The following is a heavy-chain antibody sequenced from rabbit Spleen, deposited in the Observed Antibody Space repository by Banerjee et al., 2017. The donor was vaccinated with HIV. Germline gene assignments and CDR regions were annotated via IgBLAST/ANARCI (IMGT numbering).Heavy chain of an antibody. CDR3: GRDANGDVRLSRLDL. V-gene: IGHV1S43*01. D-gene: IGHD2-1*01. CDR1: GFDLSQNYV. CDR2: IGSNSGIT. Sequence: QEQLEESGGGLVKPGGTLTLTCKASGFDLSQNYVMCWVRQAPGKGLEWIGCIGSNSGITYYASWAKGRFTISTSTSLNTVTLQLNSLTAADTATYFCGRDANGDVRLSRLDLWGPGTLVTVS. J-gene: IGHJ6*01.